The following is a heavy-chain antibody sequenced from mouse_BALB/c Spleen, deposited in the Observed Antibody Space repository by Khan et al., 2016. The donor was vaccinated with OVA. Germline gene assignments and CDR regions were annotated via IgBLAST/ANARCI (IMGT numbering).Heavy chain of an antibody. J-gene: IGHJ3*01. CDR3: ARRNYFGYTFAY. Sequence: QVQLQQSGAELARPGASVKLSCKASGYTFTDYYINWVKQRTGQGLEWIGEISPGSGDTYYNEKFKGKATLTADKSSRTAYMQLSGLTSAASAVYFCARRNYFGYTFAYWGQGTLVTVSA. D-gene: IGHD1-2*01. CDR1: GYTFTDYY. V-gene: IGHV1-77*01. CDR2: ISPGSGDT.